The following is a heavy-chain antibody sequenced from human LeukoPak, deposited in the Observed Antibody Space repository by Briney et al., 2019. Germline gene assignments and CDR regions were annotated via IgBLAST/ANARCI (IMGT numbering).Heavy chain of an antibody. CDR2: VNRVGNT. V-gene: IGHV4-34*01. CDR3: ARERVVSDYNWFDP. Sequence: SETLSLTCAVHGASYSGYSWSWVRQPPGKGLEWIGEVNRVGNTIYNPSLKSRVTISIDTSTTQFSLRLPSVTVADTAVYFCARERVVSDYNWFDPWGQGTLVTVSS. D-gene: IGHD6-25*01. J-gene: IGHJ5*02. CDR1: GASYSGYS.